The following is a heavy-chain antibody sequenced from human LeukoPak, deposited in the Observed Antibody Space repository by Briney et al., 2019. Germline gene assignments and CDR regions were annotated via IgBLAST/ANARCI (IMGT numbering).Heavy chain of an antibody. CDR3: AKDANGDYLGAFDF. Sequence: GGSLRHTCTGSGFAFGNYGMTSVRQPPGKGLEWDPAITSSGGTTRYTDSVTGRFTISRDNSGNTLFLQMNSLRAEDTAVYYCAKDANGDYLGAFDFWGPGTLVTVSS. D-gene: IGHD4-17*01. V-gene: IGHV3-23*01. CDR1: GFAFGNYG. CDR2: ITSSGGTT. J-gene: IGHJ3*01.